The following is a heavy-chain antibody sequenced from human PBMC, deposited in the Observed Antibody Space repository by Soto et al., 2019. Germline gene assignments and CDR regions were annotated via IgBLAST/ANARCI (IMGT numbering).Heavy chain of an antibody. V-gene: IGHV4-34*01. CDR2: INHSGST. D-gene: IGHD3-10*01. CDR1: GGSFSGYY. CDR3: ASFPRGSLRRAG. Sequence: QVQLQQWGAGLLKPSETLSLTCAVYGGSFSGYYWSWIRQPPGKGLEWIGEINHSGSTNYNPSLKSRVTISVDTSKNQFSLKLSSVTAADTAVYYCASFPRGSLRRAGWGQGTLVTVSS. J-gene: IGHJ4*02.